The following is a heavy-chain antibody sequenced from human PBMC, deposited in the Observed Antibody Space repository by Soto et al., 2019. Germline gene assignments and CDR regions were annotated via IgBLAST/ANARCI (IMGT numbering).Heavy chain of an antibody. CDR3: VKDLDPIAVAGTLYYYGMDV. J-gene: IGHJ6*02. V-gene: IGHV3-64D*08. CDR1: GFTFSSYA. Sequence: GESLKISCSASGFTFSSYAMHWVRQAPGKGLEYVSAISSNGGSTYYADSVKGRFTISRDNSKNTLYLQMSSLRAEDTAVYYCVKDLDPIAVAGTLYYYGMDVWGQGTTVTVSS. CDR2: ISSNGGST. D-gene: IGHD6-19*01.